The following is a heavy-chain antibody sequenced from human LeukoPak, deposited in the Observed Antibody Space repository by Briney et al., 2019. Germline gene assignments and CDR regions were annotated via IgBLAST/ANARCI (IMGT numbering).Heavy chain of an antibody. Sequence: PSETLSLTCTVSGGSISSGSYYWSWIRQPAGKGLEWIGRIYTSGSTNYNPSLKSRVTISVDTSKNQFSLKLSSVTAADTAVYYCARSRMYSSSCFDYWGQGTLVTVSS. J-gene: IGHJ4*02. V-gene: IGHV4-61*02. CDR3: ARSRMYSSSCFDY. CDR2: IYTSGST. D-gene: IGHD6-13*01. CDR1: GGSISSGSYY.